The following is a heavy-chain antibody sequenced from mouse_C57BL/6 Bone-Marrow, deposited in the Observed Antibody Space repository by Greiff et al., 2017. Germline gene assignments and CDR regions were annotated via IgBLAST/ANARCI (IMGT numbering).Heavy chain of an antibody. CDR2: IYPGDGDT. V-gene: IGHV1-82*01. D-gene: IGHD1-2*01. J-gene: IGHJ2*01. CDR1: GYAFTSSW. Sequence: QVQLQQSGPELVKPGASVKLSCKASGYAFTSSWMNWVKLRPGKGLEWIGRIYPGDGDTNYNRKFKGKATLTADKSSSTAYMQLSSLTSEDASVYFCSRGDLARLFDSWGQGTTLTVSS. CDR3: SRGDLARLFDS.